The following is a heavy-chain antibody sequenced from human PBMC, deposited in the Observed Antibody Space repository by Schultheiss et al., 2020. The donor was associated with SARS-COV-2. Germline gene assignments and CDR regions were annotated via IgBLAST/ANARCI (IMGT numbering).Heavy chain of an antibody. V-gene: IGHV3-30*04. CDR2: ISYDGSNQ. D-gene: IGHD2-2*01. Sequence: GGSLRLSCSASGFTFSSYAMHWVRQAPGKGLEWVAVISYDGSNQYYADSVKGRFTISRDNAKNSLYLQMNSLRAEDTAVYYCAKQWDIVVVPAAITFDYWGQGTLVTVSS. CDR1: GFTFSSYA. J-gene: IGHJ4*02. CDR3: AKQWDIVVVPAAITFDY.